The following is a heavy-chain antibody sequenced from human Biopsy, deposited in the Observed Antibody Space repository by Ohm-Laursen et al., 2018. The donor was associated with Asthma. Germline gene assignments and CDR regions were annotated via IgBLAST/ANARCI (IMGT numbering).Heavy chain of an antibody. V-gene: IGHV5-51*01. CDR3: ARRGGEGIVATPYAFDI. J-gene: IGHJ3*02. CDR2: ILSGDSDT. D-gene: IGHD5-12*01. CDR1: GYSFTSYW. Sequence: ASLRISCKGSGYSFTSYWIGGGRQMPGEGLGGIGIILSGDSDTRYRPSFQGRVTISADKSISTAYLQWSSLKASDTAMYYCARRGGEGIVATPYAFDIWGQGTMVTVSS.